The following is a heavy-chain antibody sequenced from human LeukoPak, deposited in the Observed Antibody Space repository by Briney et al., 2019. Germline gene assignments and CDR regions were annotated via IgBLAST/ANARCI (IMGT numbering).Heavy chain of an antibody. CDR3: ASWGIWCDAFDI. J-gene: IGHJ3*02. CDR1: GYTFTSYY. D-gene: IGHD4/OR15-4a*01. CDR2: INPSGGST. V-gene: IGHV1-46*01. Sequence: ASVKVSCKASGYTFTSYYMHWVRQAPGQGLEWMGIINPSGGSTSYAQKFQGRVTMTRDTSTSTVYMELSSLRSEDTAVYYCASWGIWCDAFDIWGQGTMVTVSS.